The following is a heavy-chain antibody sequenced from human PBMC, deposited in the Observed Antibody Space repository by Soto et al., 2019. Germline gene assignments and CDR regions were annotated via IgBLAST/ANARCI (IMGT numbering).Heavy chain of an antibody. Sequence: PGDSLRLSCAASAVSFSSSALGWLRQAAGKGLEWVAAMRGSGGSTYYAGSVKGRFTISRDNSKNTLYLQKNSLRAEDTAVYYWAKDAWEGYGSGGSWYVDYWGQGTLVTVSS. D-gene: IGHD2-15*01. V-gene: IGHV3-23*01. J-gene: IGHJ4*02. CDR3: AKDAWEGYGSGGSWYVDY. CDR2: MRGSGGST. CDR1: AVSFSSSA.